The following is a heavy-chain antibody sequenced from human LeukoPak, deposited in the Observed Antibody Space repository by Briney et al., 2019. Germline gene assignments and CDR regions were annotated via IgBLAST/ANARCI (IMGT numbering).Heavy chain of an antibody. CDR3: ARDMSFAVSMVSPDY. Sequence: VASVKVSCKASGYTFTGYYMHWVRQAPGQGLEWMGWISATNGNTKYTQRLQGRVTMTTDTSTRTAYMELRSLRSDDTAIYYCARDMSFAVSMVSPDYWGQGTLVTVSS. CDR2: ISATNGNT. V-gene: IGHV1-18*04. D-gene: IGHD2-8*01. CDR1: GYTFTGYY. J-gene: IGHJ4*02.